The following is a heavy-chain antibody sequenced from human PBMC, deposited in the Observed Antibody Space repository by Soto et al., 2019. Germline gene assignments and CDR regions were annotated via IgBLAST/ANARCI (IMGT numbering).Heavy chain of an antibody. V-gene: IGHV4-59*08. Sequence: SETLSLTCTVSGGSISSYYWSWIRQPPGKGLEWIGYIYYSGSTNYNPSLKSRVTISVDTSKNQFSLKLSSVTAADTAVYYCAGGTIFGVVPSDYWGQGTLVTVSS. CDR3: AGGTIFGVVPSDY. J-gene: IGHJ4*02. CDR2: IYYSGST. D-gene: IGHD3-3*01. CDR1: GGSISSYY.